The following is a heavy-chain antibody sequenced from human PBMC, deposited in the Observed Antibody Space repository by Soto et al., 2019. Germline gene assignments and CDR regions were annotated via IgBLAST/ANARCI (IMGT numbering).Heavy chain of an antibody. J-gene: IGHJ6*02. D-gene: IGHD2-2*01. Sequence: SETLSLTCAVYGGSFSGYYWSWIRQPPGKGLEWIGEINHSGSTNYNPSLKSRVTISVDTSKNQFSLKLSSVTAAVTAVYYCARGPAIVVVPAASHGMDVLGQGT. CDR3: ARGPAIVVVPAASHGMDV. CDR1: GGSFSGYY. CDR2: INHSGST. V-gene: IGHV4-34*01.